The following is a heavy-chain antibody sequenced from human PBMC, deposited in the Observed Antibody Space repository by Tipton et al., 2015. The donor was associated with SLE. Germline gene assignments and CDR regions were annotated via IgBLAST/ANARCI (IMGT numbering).Heavy chain of an antibody. J-gene: IGHJ4*02. CDR2: SNYSGST. V-gene: IGHV4-34*01. CDR1: GGAFSGFY. Sequence: TLSLTCAVYGGAFSGFYWNWIRRPPGKGLEWIGESNYSGSTNYNSSLKSRVMLSGDTSKKEFSLKLTSVTAADTAVYYCARRGSSFGEGFDYWGQGTLVTVSS. CDR3: ARRGSSFGEGFDY. D-gene: IGHD3-16*01.